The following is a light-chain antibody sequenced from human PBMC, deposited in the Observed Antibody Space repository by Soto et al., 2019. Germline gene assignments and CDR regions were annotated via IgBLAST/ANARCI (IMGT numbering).Light chain of an antibody. J-gene: IGKJ1*01. V-gene: IGKV1-9*01. CDR3: QQVDGYLRT. CDR1: HGISNY. Sequence: DIPLTQSPSFLSASVGDRVTITCRASHGISNYLAWYQQKPGQAPKLLIYAASTLQSGVPSRFSGSGYGTQFTLTITSLQPEDFATYYCQQVDGYLRTFGRGTKVEIK. CDR2: AAS.